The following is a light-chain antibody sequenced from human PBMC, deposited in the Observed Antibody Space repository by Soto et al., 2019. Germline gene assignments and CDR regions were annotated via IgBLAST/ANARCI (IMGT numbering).Light chain of an antibody. CDR2: KAS. J-gene: IGKJ2*01. V-gene: IGKV1-5*03. CDR3: HQYNGYSYT. Sequence: DIQMTQSPSTLSASVGDRVTITCRASQSIDSWLAWFQQKPGKAPKLLIYKASNLESEVPSRFSGSRSGTEFTLTISSLQPDDFATYYCHQYNGYSYTFGQGTKVDIK. CDR1: QSIDSW.